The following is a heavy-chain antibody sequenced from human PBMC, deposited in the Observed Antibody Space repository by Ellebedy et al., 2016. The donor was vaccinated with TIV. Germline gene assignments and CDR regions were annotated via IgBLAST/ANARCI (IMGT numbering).Heavy chain of an antibody. Sequence: SETLSLTXTVSDGSITYYYWTWIRQPPGKGLEYIGYISYTGNTNYNPSLKSRVTMSIDTSTNQFSLKLSSVTAADTAVYYCATYYSRSGTFDYWGQGTLVTVSS. CDR2: ISYTGNT. V-gene: IGHV4-59*01. J-gene: IGHJ4*02. D-gene: IGHD3-10*01. CDR1: DGSITYYY. CDR3: ATYYSRSGTFDY.